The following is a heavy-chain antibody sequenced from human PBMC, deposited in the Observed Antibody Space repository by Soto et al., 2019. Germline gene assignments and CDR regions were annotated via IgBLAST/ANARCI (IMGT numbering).Heavy chain of an antibody. J-gene: IGHJ3*01. V-gene: IGHV1-69*01. CDR2: IIPIFGTA. CDR3: AGSFKYGSGTFDALDV. CDR1: GGTSSDYA. D-gene: IGHD3-10*01. Sequence: QVLLVQSGTEVKKPGSSVKVSCQPSGGTSSDYALTWVRQAPGQGLEWMGGIIPIFGTANYAQRFQGRVSFTADESSSTAYMEFSSLKSEDTAVYYCAGSFKYGSGTFDALDVWGHGTMVMVSS.